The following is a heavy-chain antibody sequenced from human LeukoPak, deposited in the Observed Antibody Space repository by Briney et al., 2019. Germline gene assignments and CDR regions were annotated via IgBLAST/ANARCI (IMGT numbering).Heavy chain of an antibody. J-gene: IGHJ4*02. CDR2: ISSTGAYI. CDR3: ARGLAAAGTRGPY. D-gene: IGHD6-13*01. Sequence: GGSLRLSCATSGFIFSSDSMIWVRQAPGEGLEWVSSISSTGAYIYYAGSLKGRFTISRDNAKNSLYLQMNSLRADDTAVYYCARGLAAAGTRGPYWGQGTLVTVSS. V-gene: IGHV3-21*01. CDR1: GFIFSSDS.